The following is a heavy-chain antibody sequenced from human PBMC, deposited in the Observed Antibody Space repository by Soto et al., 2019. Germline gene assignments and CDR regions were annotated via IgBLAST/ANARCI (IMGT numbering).Heavy chain of an antibody. J-gene: IGHJ6*02. CDR3: AGXLGIAVAGYYYYYGMDV. CDR2: IYYSGST. V-gene: IGHV4-59*01. D-gene: IGHD6-19*01. CDR1: GGSISSYY. Sequence: PSETLSLTCSVSGGSISSYYWSWIRQPPGKGLEWIGYIYYSGSTNYNPSLKSRVTISVDTSKNQFSLKLSSVTAADTAVYYCAGXLGIAVAGYYYYYGMDVWGQGTTVTVSS.